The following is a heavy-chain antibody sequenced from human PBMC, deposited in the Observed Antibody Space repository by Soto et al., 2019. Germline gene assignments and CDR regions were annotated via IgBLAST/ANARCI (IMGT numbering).Heavy chain of an antibody. D-gene: IGHD3-22*01. V-gene: IGHV3-23*01. CDR1: GFTFRTYA. J-gene: IGHJ4*02. CDR2: ISGSGGTT. Sequence: GGSLRLSCVASGFTFRTYAMSWVRQAPGKGLEWVSAISGSGGTTYYADSVKGRFTISRDNSKNTLYLQMNSLRAEDTAVYYCAKDGSPFDSSGYYSDYWGQGTLVTVSS. CDR3: AKDGSPFDSSGYYSDY.